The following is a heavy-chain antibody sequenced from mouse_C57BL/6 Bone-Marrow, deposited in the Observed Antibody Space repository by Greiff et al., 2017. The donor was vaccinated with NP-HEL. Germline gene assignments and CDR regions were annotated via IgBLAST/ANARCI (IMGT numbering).Heavy chain of an antibody. CDR1: GYTFTDYN. CDR2: INPNNGGT. D-gene: IGHD2-2*01. Sequence: EVQRVESGPELVKPGASVKMSCKASGYTFTDYNMHWVKQSHGKSLEWIGYINPNNGGTSYNQKFKGKATLTVNKSSSTAYMELRSLTSEDSAVYYCARWRLPYFDYWGQGTTLTVSS. J-gene: IGHJ2*01. CDR3: ARWRLPYFDY. V-gene: IGHV1-22*01.